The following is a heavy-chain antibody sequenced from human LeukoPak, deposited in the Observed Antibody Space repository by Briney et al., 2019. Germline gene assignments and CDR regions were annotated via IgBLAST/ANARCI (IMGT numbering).Heavy chain of an antibody. CDR1: GGTFSSYA. CDR2: IIPIFGTA. J-gene: IGHJ5*02. D-gene: IGHD6-19*01. Sequence: ASVKVSCKASGGTFSSYAISWVRQAPGQGLEWMGGIIPIFGTANYAQKFQGRGTITTDESTSTAYMEVSSQRDEDTAVCYCGRDGLHSGGWYFGGSQKGFDPWGQGTLVTVSS. V-gene: IGHV1-69*05. CDR3: GRDGLHSGGWYFGGSQKGFDP.